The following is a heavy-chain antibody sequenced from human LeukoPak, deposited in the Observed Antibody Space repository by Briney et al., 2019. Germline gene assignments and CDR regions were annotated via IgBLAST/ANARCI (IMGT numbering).Heavy chain of an antibody. V-gene: IGHV1-18*01. Sequence: GASVKVSCKTSGYNFTNYGISWVRQAPGQRLEWMGWIGVYNGKTKYAQKFQDRVTMTTDTSTSTAYMELRSLKSDDTAVYYCAREEYCSTSSCYHSWFDPWGQGTLVTVSS. J-gene: IGHJ5*02. CDR2: IGVYNGKT. CDR3: AREEYCSTSSCYHSWFDP. CDR1: GYNFTNYG. D-gene: IGHD2-2*01.